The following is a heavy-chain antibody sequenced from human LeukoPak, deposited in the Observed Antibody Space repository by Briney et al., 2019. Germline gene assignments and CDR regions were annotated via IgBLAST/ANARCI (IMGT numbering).Heavy chain of an antibody. J-gene: IGHJ4*02. Sequence: PGGSLRLSCAASGFTFSSYGMHWVRQAPGKGLEWVAVISYDGSNKYYADSVKGRITISRDNSKNTLHLQMNSLRTEDTAVYYCARVKGGIAAAGNYFDYWGQGTLVTVSS. CDR2: ISYDGSNK. V-gene: IGHV3-30*03. CDR1: GFTFSSYG. CDR3: ARVKGGIAAAGNYFDY. D-gene: IGHD6-13*01.